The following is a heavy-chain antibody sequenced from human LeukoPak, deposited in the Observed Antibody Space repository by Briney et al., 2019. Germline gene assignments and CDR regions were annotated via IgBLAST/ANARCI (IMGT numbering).Heavy chain of an antibody. D-gene: IGHD1-26*01. V-gene: IGHV3-30*02. J-gene: IGHJ4*02. Sequence: PGGSLRLSCSASGFTFSSYGMHWVRQAPGKGLVWVAFIRYDGSDKYYADSVKGRFTISRDNAKNSLYLQMGSLRAEDTAIYYCTTDHVGATVEFDSWGQGTLVTVSS. CDR1: GFTFSSYG. CDR2: IRYDGSDK. CDR3: TTDHVGATVEFDS.